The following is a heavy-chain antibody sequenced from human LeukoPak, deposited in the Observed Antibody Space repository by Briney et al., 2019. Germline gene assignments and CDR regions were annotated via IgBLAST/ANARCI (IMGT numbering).Heavy chain of an antibody. CDR1: GFTFNDYY. D-gene: IGHD5-18*01. CDR3: ARVRRDTAMVNYMDV. Sequence: PGGSLRLSCAASGFTFNDYYMTWIRQAPGKGLEWVSYISNSGITINYADSVKGRFTISRDNAKNSLYLQMNSLRAEDTAVYYCARVRRDTAMVNYMDVWGKGTTVTISS. J-gene: IGHJ6*03. V-gene: IGHV3-11*04. CDR2: ISNSGITI.